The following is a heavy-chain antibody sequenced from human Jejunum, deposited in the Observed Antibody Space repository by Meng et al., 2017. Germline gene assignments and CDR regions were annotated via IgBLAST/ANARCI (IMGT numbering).Heavy chain of an antibody. V-gene: IGHV3-15*01. CDR1: GFTFSNAW. D-gene: IGHD6-19*01. CDR2: IKSKTYGEAT. CDR3: TPASGWAEY. J-gene: IGHJ4*02. Sequence: VALVESGGGLVKPGGSLRLSCATSGFTFSNAWMSWVRQAPGKGLEWVALIKSKTYGEATDYAAPVKGRFTISRDDSKNALYLQMNSLISDDSAVYYCTPASGWAEYWGQGTLVTVSS.